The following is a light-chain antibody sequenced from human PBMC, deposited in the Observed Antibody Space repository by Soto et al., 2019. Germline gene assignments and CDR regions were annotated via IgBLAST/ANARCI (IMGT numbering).Light chain of an antibody. CDR1: QGISTW. V-gene: IGKV1-12*01. J-gene: IGKJ3*01. Sequence: DLQMTQSPPSVSPSVGARVTITGRASQGISTWLAWFQQNHGKALKPLIYAASSLQTGVPSRCSGSGSGTDFTLTISSLQPGDFATYYCQQANSFPFTFGPGTKVDIK. CDR2: AAS. CDR3: QQANSFPFT.